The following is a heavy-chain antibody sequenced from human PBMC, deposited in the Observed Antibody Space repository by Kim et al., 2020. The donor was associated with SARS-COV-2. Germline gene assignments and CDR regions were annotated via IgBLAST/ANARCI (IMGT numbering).Heavy chain of an antibody. CDR3: ARVWSYHYWYFDL. V-gene: IGHV3-7*01. D-gene: IGHD3-10*01. Sequence: YVDPVKGRFTISGGNAKNSLYLQMNSLRAEDTAVYYCARVWSYHYWYFDLWGRGTLVTVSS. J-gene: IGHJ2*01.